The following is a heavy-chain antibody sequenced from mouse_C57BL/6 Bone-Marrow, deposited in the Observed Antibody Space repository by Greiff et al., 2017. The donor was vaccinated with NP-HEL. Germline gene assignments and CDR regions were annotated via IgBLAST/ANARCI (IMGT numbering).Heavy chain of an antibody. CDR1: GYTFTSYW. V-gene: IGHV1-55*01. CDR2: IYPGSGST. J-gene: IGHJ2*01. D-gene: IGHD2-3*01. CDR3: ARNIYDGYYVRYFDY. Sequence: QVQLQQPGAELVKPGASVKMSCKASGYTFTSYWITWVKQRPGQGLEWIGDIYPGSGSTNYNEKFKSKATLTVDTSSSTAYMQLSSLTSEDSAVYYCARNIYDGYYVRYFDYWGQGTTLTVSS.